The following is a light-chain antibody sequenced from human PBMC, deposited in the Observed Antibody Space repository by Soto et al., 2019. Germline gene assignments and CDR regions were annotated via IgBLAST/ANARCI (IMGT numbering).Light chain of an antibody. J-gene: IGLJ1*01. CDR2: EVN. CDR3: SSHSSSSAYYV. Sequence: QSVLTQPASVSGSPGQSITISCTGTSSDIGYYDYVPWYQHHSGKAPKLIIYEVNNRPSGVSNRFSGSKSVNTASLTISGLQAEDEADYYCSSHSSSSAYYVFGTGTKVTVL. V-gene: IGLV2-14*01. CDR1: SSDIGYYDY.